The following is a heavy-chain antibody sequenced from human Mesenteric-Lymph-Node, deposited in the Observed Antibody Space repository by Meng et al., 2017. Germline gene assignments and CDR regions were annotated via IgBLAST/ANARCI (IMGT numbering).Heavy chain of an antibody. V-gene: IGHV4-59*01. J-gene: IGHJ4*02. CDR1: GGSISSYF. Sequence: SETLSLTCTVSGGSISSYFWGWIRQPPGKGLEWIGYTDYTGNTNHNPSLKSRLSISVDTSKKDTYLRLTSVTAADTAVYYCARSYGYGAYGTFDFWGQGTLVTVSS. CDR3: ARSYGYGAYGTFDF. CDR2: TDYTGNT. D-gene: IGHD5-12*01.